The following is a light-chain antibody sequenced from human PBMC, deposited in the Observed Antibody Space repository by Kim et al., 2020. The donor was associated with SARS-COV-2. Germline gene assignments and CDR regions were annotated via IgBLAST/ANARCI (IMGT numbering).Light chain of an antibody. J-gene: IGKJ1*01. CDR1: QSVSDSN. Sequence: SRRVRATPSCRDSQSVSDSNVAWSQQNPGRAPRPLIYGASTRATVIPDRFSGSGSGTDFTLTISTLEPEDFAMYYCQQNGYSPWTFWQGTKGEIK. V-gene: IGKV3-20*01. CDR3: QQNGYSPWT. CDR2: GAS.